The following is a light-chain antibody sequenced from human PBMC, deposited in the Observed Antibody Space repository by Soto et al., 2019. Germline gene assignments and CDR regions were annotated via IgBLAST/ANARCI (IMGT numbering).Light chain of an antibody. V-gene: IGLV2-14*03. CDR3: RSYTRSATYV. CDR1: SSEVGAYDY. CDR2: DVS. Sequence: QSALAQPASVSGSLGQSIAISCAGSSSEVGAYDYVSWYQQHPDKAPKVILYDVSNRPSGISFRFSGSKSGNTASLAFSGLQAEDEADYYCRSYTRSATYVFGSGTELTVL. J-gene: IGLJ1*01.